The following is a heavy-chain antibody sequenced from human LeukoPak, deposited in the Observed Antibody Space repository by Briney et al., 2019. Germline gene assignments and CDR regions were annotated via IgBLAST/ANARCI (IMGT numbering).Heavy chain of an antibody. Sequence: GGSLRLSCAASGFTFSSYEMNWVRQAPGKGLEWVSYISSSGGTIYYADSVKGRFTISRDNPKNSLYLQMNSLRAEDTAVYYCARMRPELGYWGQGTLVTVSS. D-gene: IGHD6-6*01. CDR3: ARMRPELGY. CDR2: ISSSGGTI. V-gene: IGHV3-48*03. J-gene: IGHJ4*02. CDR1: GFTFSSYE.